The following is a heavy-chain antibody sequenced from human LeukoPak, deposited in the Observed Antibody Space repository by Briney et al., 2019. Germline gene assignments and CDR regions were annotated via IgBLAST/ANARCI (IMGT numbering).Heavy chain of an antibody. Sequence: SETLSLTCTVSGGSISSYYWSWIRQPPGKGLEWIGYIYYSGSTNYNPSLKSRVTISVDTSKNQFSLKLSSVSATDTAVYYCARLYTRGYSNWFDPWGQGTLVTVSS. CDR2: IYYSGST. D-gene: IGHD5-18*01. CDR3: ARLYTRGYSNWFDP. CDR1: GGSISSYY. V-gene: IGHV4-59*08. J-gene: IGHJ5*02.